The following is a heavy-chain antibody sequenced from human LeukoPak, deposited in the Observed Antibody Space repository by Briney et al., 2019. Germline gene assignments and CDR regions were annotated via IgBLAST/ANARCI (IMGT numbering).Heavy chain of an antibody. CDR2: IKQDASEK. Sequence: GGSLRLSCAASGFTFSTYWVSWVRQAPGKGLEWVANIKQDASEKYSVDSVKGRFTISRDNARNSVYLQMNSLRAEDTAVYYCARDRRDGYNVLDYWGQGTLVTVSS. J-gene: IGHJ4*02. V-gene: IGHV3-7*01. CDR3: ARDRRDGYNVLDY. D-gene: IGHD5-24*01. CDR1: GFTFSTYW.